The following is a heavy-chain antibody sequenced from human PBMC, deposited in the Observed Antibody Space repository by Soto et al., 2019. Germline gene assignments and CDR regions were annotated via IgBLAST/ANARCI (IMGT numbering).Heavy chain of an antibody. D-gene: IGHD4-17*01. J-gene: IGHJ4*02. Sequence: PGGSLRLSCAASGFTVSSNYMSWVRQAPGKGLEWVSVIYSGGSTYYADSVKGRFTISRHNSKNTLYLQMDSLRAEDTAVYYCHYGDYEHIDYWGQGTLVTVSS. V-gene: IGHV3-53*04. CDR3: HYGDYEHIDY. CDR2: IYSGGST. CDR1: GFTVSSNY.